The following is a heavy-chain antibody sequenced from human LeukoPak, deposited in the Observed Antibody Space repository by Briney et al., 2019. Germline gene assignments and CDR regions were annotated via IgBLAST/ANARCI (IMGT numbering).Heavy chain of an antibody. CDR3: ARDGESDY. CDR2: ISSSSSYI. Sequence: GGSLRLSCAASGFTFSRYAMSWVRQAPGKGLEWVSSISSSSSYIYYADSVKGRFTISRDNAKNSLYLQMNSLRAEDTAVYYCARDGESDYWGQGTLVTVSS. D-gene: IGHD3-10*01. CDR1: GFTFSRYA. V-gene: IGHV3-21*01. J-gene: IGHJ4*02.